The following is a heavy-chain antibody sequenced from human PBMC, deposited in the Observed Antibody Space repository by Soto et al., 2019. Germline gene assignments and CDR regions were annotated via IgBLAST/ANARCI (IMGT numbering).Heavy chain of an antibody. CDR2: ISGSGGST. CDR3: AKARVWGSYSEPDAFDI. Sequence: EVQLLESGGGLVQPGGSLRLSCAASGFTFSSYAMSWVRQAPGKGLEWVSAISGSGGSTYYADSVKGRFTISRDNSKNTLYLQMNSLRDEDTAVYYCAKARVWGSYSEPDAFDIWGQGTMVTVSS. J-gene: IGHJ3*02. V-gene: IGHV3-23*01. CDR1: GFTFSSYA. D-gene: IGHD3-16*01.